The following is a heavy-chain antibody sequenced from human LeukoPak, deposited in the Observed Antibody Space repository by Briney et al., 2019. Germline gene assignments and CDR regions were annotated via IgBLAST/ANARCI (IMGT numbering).Heavy chain of an antibody. Sequence: GGSLRLSCAASGFTFSSYSMNWVRQAPGKGLEWVSSISSSSSYIYYADSVKGRFTISRDNAKNSLYLQMNSLRAEDTAVYYCASLGHDMGPQNDYGDLDAPITDYWGQGTLVTVSS. CDR1: GFTFSSYS. J-gene: IGHJ4*02. V-gene: IGHV3-21*01. CDR3: ASLGHDMGPQNDYGDLDAPITDY. D-gene: IGHD4-17*01. CDR2: ISSSSSYI.